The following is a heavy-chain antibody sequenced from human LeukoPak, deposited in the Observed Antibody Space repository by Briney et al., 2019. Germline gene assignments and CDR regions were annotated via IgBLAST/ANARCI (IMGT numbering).Heavy chain of an antibody. J-gene: IGHJ4*02. CDR1: GYTFTSYD. D-gene: IGHD6-13*01. CDR2: MNPNSGNT. CDR3: ARGSSAGTHFDY. Sequence: ASVKVSCKASGYTFTSYDINWVRQATGQGLEWMGWMNPNSGNTGYAQKFQGRVTMTRNTSISTAYMKLSSLRSEDTAVYYCARGSSAGTHFDYWGQGTLVTVSS. V-gene: IGHV1-8*01.